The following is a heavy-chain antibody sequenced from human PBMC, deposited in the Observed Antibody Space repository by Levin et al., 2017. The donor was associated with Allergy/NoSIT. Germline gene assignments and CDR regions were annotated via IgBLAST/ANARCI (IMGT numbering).Heavy chain of an antibody. CDR1: GFNFSSFG. Sequence: GESLKISCAASGFNFSSFGMHWVRHTPDKGLEWVAVIWYDGSTAYYADSVQGRFTIYRDNSKNTVYLQLNRLTVDDTATYYCAKSLGPLAGFDWLGVGKWGQGTLVTVSS. D-gene: IGHD3-9*01. CDR2: IWYDGSTA. CDR3: AKSLGPLAGFDWLGVGK. J-gene: IGHJ4*02. V-gene: IGHV3-33*06.